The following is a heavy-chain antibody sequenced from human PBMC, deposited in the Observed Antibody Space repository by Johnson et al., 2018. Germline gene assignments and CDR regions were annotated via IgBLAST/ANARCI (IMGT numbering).Heavy chain of an antibody. D-gene: IGHD6-13*01. Sequence: QVQLVQSGAEVKKPGSSVKVSCKASGGTFSSYAISWVRQAPGQGLEWMGGIIPIFGTANYAQKFQGRVTITADESTSTAYMELSSPRSEATAVYYCARRIIAAAVDRAATYYYYGMDVWGQGTTVTVSS. CDR3: ARRIIAAAVDRAATYYYYGMDV. J-gene: IGHJ6*02. V-gene: IGHV1-69*01. CDR1: GGTFSSYA. CDR2: IIPIFGTA.